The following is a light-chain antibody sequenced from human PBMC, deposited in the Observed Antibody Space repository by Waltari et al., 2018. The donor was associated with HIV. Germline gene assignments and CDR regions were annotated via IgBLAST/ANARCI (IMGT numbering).Light chain of an antibody. CDR1: RAVPYNY. CDR2: RAS. CDR3: QQYADSYT. Sequence: CRTSRAVPYNYGAWYQHKSGQAPTLLIDRASSRATGVPDRFSGSGSGTDFTLTISRLEPEDFAMYYCQQYADSYTFGQGTKLEI. J-gene: IGKJ2*01. V-gene: IGKV3-20*01.